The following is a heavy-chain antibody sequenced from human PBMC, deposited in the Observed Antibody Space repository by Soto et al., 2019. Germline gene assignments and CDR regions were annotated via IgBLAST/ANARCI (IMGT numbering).Heavy chain of an antibody. CDR1: GFTFSSYG. J-gene: IGHJ5*02. Sequence: QVQLVESGGGVVQPGRSLRLSCAASGFTFSSYGMHWVRQAPGKGLEWVAVISYDGSNKYYADSVKGRFTISRDNSKNTLYLQMNSLRAEDTAVYYCAKDTGSGRYYYDSSGYPEIDNWFDPWGQGTLVTVSS. V-gene: IGHV3-30*18. D-gene: IGHD3-22*01. CDR3: AKDTGSGRYYYDSSGYPEIDNWFDP. CDR2: ISYDGSNK.